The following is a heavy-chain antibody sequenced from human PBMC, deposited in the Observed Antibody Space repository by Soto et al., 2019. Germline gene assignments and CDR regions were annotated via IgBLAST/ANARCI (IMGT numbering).Heavy chain of an antibody. CDR1: GYSISSGYY. Sequence: PSETLSLTCAVSGYSISSGYYWGWTRQPPGKGLEWIGSIYHSGSTYYNPSLKSRVTISVDTSKNQSSLKLSSVTAADTAVYYCVLREGFGELLYAFDIWGQGTMVTVSS. CDR3: VLREGFGELLYAFDI. CDR2: IYHSGST. V-gene: IGHV4-38-2*01. D-gene: IGHD3-10*01. J-gene: IGHJ3*02.